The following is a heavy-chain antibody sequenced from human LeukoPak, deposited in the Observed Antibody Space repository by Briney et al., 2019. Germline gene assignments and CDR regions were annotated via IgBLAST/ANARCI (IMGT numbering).Heavy chain of an antibody. D-gene: IGHD2/OR15-2a*01. CDR3: AREGKQNMFDP. CDR1: GFTFSSYS. J-gene: IGHJ5*02. Sequence: GGSLRLSCAASGFTFSSYSTNWVRQAPGKGLEWVSSISSSSSYIYYADSVKGRFTISRDNAKNSLYLQMNSLRAEDTAVYYCAREGKQNMFDPWGQGTLVTVSS. V-gene: IGHV3-21*01. CDR2: ISSSSSYI.